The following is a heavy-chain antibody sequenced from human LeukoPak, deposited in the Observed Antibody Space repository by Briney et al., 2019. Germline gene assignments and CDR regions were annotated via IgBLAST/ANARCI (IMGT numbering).Heavy chain of an antibody. J-gene: IGHJ3*02. Sequence: ASVKVSCKASGYTFIAYYVHWVRQAPGQGLEWMGRINPNSGGTNYAQKFQGRVTMTRDTSITTAYMELSRLRSDDTAVYYCARVGQWLVRGAFGIWGQGTMVTVSS. D-gene: IGHD6-19*01. CDR3: ARVGQWLVRGAFGI. CDR2: INPNSGGT. CDR1: GYTFIAYY. V-gene: IGHV1-2*06.